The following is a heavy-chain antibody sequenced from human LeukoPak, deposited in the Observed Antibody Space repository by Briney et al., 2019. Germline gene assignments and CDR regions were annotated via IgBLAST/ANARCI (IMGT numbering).Heavy chain of an antibody. V-gene: IGHV3-33*08. CDR3: ARGKYCSSTSCIGDYFDP. J-gene: IGHJ5*02. CDR1: GFTFSTYG. D-gene: IGHD2-2*01. CDR2: IWYDGSNK. Sequence: GGSPRLSCAASGFTFSTYGMHWVRQAPGKGLEWVALIWYDGSNKYSTDSVRGRFTISRDNSKNTLYLQMNSLRAEDTAVYYCARGKYCSSTSCIGDYFDPWGQGTLVTVSP.